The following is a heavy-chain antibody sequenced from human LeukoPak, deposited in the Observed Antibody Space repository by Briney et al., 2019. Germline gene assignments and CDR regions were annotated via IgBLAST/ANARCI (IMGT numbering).Heavy chain of an antibody. V-gene: IGHV3-7*01. CDR1: GFTFSSSW. Sequence: GGSLRLSCAASGFTFSSSWMIRARQAPGKGLEWVANINQDGGLKYYLDSVKGRFTISRDNADNSLYLQMDGLRAEDTAVYYCATNTRAYAVLLAYWGQGTLVTVSS. CDR3: ATNTRAYAVLLAY. CDR2: INQDGGLK. J-gene: IGHJ4*02. D-gene: IGHD4-17*01.